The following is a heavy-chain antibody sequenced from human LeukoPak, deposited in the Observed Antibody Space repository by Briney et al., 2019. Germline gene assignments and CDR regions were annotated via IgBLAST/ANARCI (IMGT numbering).Heavy chain of an antibody. CDR3: ARERLENCNDGSCPDALDI. CDR2: IGFDVSKI. V-gene: IGHV3-33*01. D-gene: IGHD2-15*01. J-gene: IGHJ3*02. CDR1: GFSFSSYL. Sequence: PGGSLRLSCAASGFSFSSYLMHWVRQAPGKGLEGVALIGFDVSKIYYADSVKGRFTISRDNSKNTLYLQMNSLRDEDTAVYFCARERLENCNDGSCPDALDIWGQGTTGTISA.